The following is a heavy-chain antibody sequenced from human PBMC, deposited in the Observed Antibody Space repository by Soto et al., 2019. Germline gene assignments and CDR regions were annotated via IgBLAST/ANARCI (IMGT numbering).Heavy chain of an antibody. CDR3: ARGRSSCLAWFDP. CDR1: GGSFSGYY. J-gene: IGHJ5*02. V-gene: IGHV4-34*01. CDR2: INHSGST. Sequence: QVQLQQWGAGLLKPSETLSLTCAVYGGSFSGYYWSWIRQPPGKGLEWIGEINHSGSTNYNPALKSRVTLSVDTSKNQFSLKLSSVTAADTAVYYCARGRSSCLAWFDPWGQGTLVTVSS. D-gene: IGHD6-19*01.